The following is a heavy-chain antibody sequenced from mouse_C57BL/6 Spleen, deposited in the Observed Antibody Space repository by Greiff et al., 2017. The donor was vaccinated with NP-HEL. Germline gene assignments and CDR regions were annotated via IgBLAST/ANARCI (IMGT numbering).Heavy chain of an antibody. D-gene: IGHD2-4*01. V-gene: IGHV1-26*01. CDR1: GYTFTDYY. Sequence: EVQLQQSGPELVKPGASVKISCKASGYTFTDYYMNWVKQSHGKSLEWIGDINPNNGGTSYNQKFKGKATLTVDKSSSTAYMELRSLTSEDSAVYYCAYYDYDRDYWGQGTTLTVSS. J-gene: IGHJ2*01. CDR2: INPNNGGT. CDR3: AYYDYDRDY.